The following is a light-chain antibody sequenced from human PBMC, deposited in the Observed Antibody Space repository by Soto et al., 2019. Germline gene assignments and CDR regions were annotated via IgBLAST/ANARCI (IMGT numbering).Light chain of an antibody. CDR2: AAS. V-gene: IGKV1-16*01. CDR3: QPYNSYSEA. J-gene: IGKJ1*01. CDR1: QDISNY. Sequence: GDRVTITCQASQDISNYLNWYQQKPGKAPNLLIYAASTLQSGVPSRFSGSGSGTEFTLTISTLQPDDFATYYCQPYNSYSEAFGQGTKVDIK.